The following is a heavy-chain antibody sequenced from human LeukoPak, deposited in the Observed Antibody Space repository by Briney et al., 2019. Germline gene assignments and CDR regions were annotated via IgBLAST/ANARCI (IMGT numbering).Heavy chain of an antibody. CDR2: IYYSGST. CDR1: GGSISSSTYY. D-gene: IGHD3-10*01. CDR3: ARHLHYGSGSSDY. Sequence: PSETLSLTCTVFGGSISSSTYYWGWIRQPPGKGLEWIGSIYYSGSTYNNPSLKRRVTISVDTSKNQFSLKLSSVTAADTAVYYCARHLHYGSGSSDYWGQGTLVTVSS. V-gene: IGHV4-39*01. J-gene: IGHJ4*02.